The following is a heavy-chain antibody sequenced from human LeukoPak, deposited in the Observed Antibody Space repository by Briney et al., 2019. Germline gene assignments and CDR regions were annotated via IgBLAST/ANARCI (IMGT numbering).Heavy chain of an antibody. D-gene: IGHD6-13*01. J-gene: IGHJ4*02. CDR1: GYTFTGYY. V-gene: IGHV1-2*02. CDR3: ARVSGAGTVIDY. Sequence: ASVKVSCKASGYTFTGYYMHWVRQAPGQGPEWMGWINPNSGGTNYAQKLQGTVTMTRDTPISTAYMELSRLRADDTAVYFCARVSGAGTVIDYWGQGTLVTVSS. CDR2: INPNSGGT.